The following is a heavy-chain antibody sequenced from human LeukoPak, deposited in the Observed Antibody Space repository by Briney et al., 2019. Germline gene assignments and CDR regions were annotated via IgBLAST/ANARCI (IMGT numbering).Heavy chain of an antibody. Sequence: PGGSLRLSCAASGFTFSSYAMHWVRQAPGKGLEWVAVTSYDGSNKYYADSVKGRFTISRDNSKNTLYLQMNSLRAEDTAVYYCAREEPSYRSSWGPFDYWGQGTLVAVSS. CDR1: GFTFSSYA. V-gene: IGHV3-30*04. CDR3: AREEPSYRSSWGPFDY. CDR2: TSYDGSNK. J-gene: IGHJ4*02. D-gene: IGHD6-13*01.